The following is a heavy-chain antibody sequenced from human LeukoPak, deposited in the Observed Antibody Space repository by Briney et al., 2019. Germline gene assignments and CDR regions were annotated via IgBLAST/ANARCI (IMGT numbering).Heavy chain of an antibody. J-gene: IGHJ4*02. V-gene: IGHV3-11*01. CDR2: ISSSGSTI. Sequence: LSLTCAVYGGSFNGYYWTWIRQPPGKGLEWVSYISSSGSTIYYADSVKGRFTISRDNAKNSLYLQMNSLRAEDTAVYYCAGYYGVKYWGQGTLVTVSS. D-gene: IGHD4-17*01. CDR3: AGYYGVKY. CDR1: GGSFNGYY.